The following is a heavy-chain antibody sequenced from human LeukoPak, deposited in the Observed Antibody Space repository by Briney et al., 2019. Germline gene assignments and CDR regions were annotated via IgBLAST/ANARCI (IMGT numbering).Heavy chain of an antibody. D-gene: IGHD2-2*01. V-gene: IGHV4-39*07. J-gene: IGHJ2*01. CDR3: ARDPPVGVVPAASYWYFDL. Sequence: SETLSLTCTVSGGSISSSSYYWGWIRQPPGKGLEWIGSIYYSGSTYYNPSLKSRVTISVDTSKNQFSLKLSSVTAADTAVYYCARDPPVGVVPAASYWYFDLWGRGTLVTVSS. CDR2: IYYSGST. CDR1: GGSISSSSYY.